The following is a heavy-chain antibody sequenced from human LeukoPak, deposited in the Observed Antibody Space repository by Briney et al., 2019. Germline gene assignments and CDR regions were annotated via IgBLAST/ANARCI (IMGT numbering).Heavy chain of an antibody. CDR2: INPSGGST. Sequence: ASVKVSCKVSGYTLTELSMHWVRQAPGKGLEWMGIINPSGGSTSYAQKFQGRVTMTRDMSTSTVYMELSSLRSEDTAVYYCARGPVVPAAGQVRLDYWGQGTLVTVSS. J-gene: IGHJ4*02. CDR3: ARGPVVPAAGQVRLDY. CDR1: GYTLTELS. D-gene: IGHD2-2*01. V-gene: IGHV1-46*01.